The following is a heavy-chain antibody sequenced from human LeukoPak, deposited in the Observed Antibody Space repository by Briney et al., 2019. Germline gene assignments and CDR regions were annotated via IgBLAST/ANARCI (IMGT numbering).Heavy chain of an antibody. V-gene: IGHV3-21*01. CDR3: AGGHIVATISDAFDI. CDR1: GFTFNSYS. J-gene: IGHJ3*02. Sequence: GGSLRLSCAASGFTFNSYSMHWVRQAPGKGLEWVSSISSSSSYLYYADSVKGRFTISRDNAKNSLYLQMNSLRAGDTAVYYCAGGHIVATISDAFDIWGKGTMVTVSS. D-gene: IGHD5-12*01. CDR2: ISSSSSYL.